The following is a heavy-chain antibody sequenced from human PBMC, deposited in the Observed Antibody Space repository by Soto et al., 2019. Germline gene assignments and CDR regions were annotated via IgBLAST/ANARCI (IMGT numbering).Heavy chain of an antibody. CDR1: GFTFSSYA. CDR3: TRSYRPYGEYVPYYYYGMDV. CDR2: ISYDGSNK. V-gene: IGHV3-30-3*01. J-gene: IGHJ6*02. Sequence: QVQLVESGGGVVQPGRSLRLSCAASGFTFSSYAMHWVRQAPGKGLEWVAVISYDGSNKYYADSVKGRFTISRDNSKNTLYLQMNRLRAEDTAVYYCTRSYRPYGEYVPYYYYGMDVWGQGTTVTVSS. D-gene: IGHD4-17*01.